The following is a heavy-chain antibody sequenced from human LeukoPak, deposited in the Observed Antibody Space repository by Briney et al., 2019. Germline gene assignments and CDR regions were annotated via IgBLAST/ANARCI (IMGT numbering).Heavy chain of an antibody. D-gene: IGHD2-15*01. CDR1: GGSISSSSYY. CDR3: ARDGNIPGSCTD. V-gene: IGHV4-39*07. J-gene: IGHJ4*02. Sequence: SETLSLTCTVSGGSISSSSYYWGWIRQPPGKGLEWIGSIYYSGSTYYNPSLKSRVTISVDTSKNQFSLKLSSVTAADTAVYYCARDGNIPGSCTDWGQGTLVTVSS. CDR2: IYYSGST.